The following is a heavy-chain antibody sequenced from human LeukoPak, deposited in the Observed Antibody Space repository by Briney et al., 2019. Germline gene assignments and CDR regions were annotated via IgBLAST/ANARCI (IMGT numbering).Heavy chain of an antibody. CDR1: GFTVSTNY. CDR2: IYSGGST. D-gene: IGHD2-2*01. V-gene: IGHV3-66*02. CDR3: ARDRGGYCSSTSCYRPDAFDI. J-gene: IGHJ3*02. Sequence: GGSLRLSCAASGFTVSTNYMSWFRQAPGKGLEWVSVIYSGGSTYYSDSVKGRFNISRDNSKNTLYLQMSSLRAEDTAVYYRARDRGGYCSSTSCYRPDAFDIWGQGTMVTVSS.